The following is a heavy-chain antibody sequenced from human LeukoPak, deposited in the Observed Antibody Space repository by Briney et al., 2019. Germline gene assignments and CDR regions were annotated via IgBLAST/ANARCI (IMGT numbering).Heavy chain of an antibody. D-gene: IGHD3-3*01. CDR2: IYDTGTTNYYSGTT. V-gene: IGHV4-59*12. CDR1: GGSISSYY. CDR3: ARDGDGDFWSGRET. J-gene: IGHJ5*02. Sequence: SETLSLTCSVSGGSISSYYWSWIRQPPGKGLEWIVYIYDTGTTNYYSGTTNYNPSLKSRVTISVDTSKNQFSLKLSSVTAADTAVYYCARDGDGDFWSGRETWGQGTLVTVSS.